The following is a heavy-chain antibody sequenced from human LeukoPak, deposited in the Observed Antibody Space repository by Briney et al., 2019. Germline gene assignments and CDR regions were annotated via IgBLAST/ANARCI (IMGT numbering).Heavy chain of an antibody. CDR3: ARGGGYSNPFDY. J-gene: IGHJ4*02. V-gene: IGHV4-39*07. Sequence: PSETLSLTCTVSGGSITSSSYYWSWIRQPPGKGLEWIGEINHSGSTNYNPSLKSRVTISVDTSKNQFSLKLSSVTAADTAVYYCARGGGYSNPFDYWGQGTLVTVSS. D-gene: IGHD3-22*01. CDR2: INHSGST. CDR1: GGSITSSSYY.